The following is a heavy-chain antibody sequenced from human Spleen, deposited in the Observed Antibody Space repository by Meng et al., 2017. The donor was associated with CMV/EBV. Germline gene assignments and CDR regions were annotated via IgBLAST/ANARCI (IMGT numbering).Heavy chain of an antibody. D-gene: IGHD3-3*01. V-gene: IGHV1-2*02. CDR1: TPYF. J-gene: IGHJ5*02. CDR2: INPNSGGT. CDR3: ARDGILRFLEWAAPGGWFDP. Sequence: TPYFIHWLRQAPGQGLEWMGWINPNSGGTNYAQKFQGRVTMTRDTSTSSVFMELRSLRPDDTALYYCARDGILRFLEWAAPGGWFDPWGQGTLVTVSS.